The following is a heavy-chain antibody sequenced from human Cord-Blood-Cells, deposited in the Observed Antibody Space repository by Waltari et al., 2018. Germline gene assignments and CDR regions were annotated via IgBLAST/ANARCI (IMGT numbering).Heavy chain of an antibody. D-gene: IGHD2-2*01. Sequence: QLQLQESGPGLVKPSETLSLTCTVSGGSISSSSYYWGWIRQPPGKGLEWIGIIYYSGSTYYNPSLKSRVTISVDTSKNQFSLKLSSVTAADTAVYYCATYCSSTSCPSWGQGTLVTVSS. V-gene: IGHV4-39*01. J-gene: IGHJ1*01. CDR1: GGSISSSSYY. CDR3: ATYCSSTSCPS. CDR2: IYYSGST.